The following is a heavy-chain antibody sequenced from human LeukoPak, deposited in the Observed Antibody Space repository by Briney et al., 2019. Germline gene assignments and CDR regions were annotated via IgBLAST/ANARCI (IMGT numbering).Heavy chain of an antibody. CDR1: GFTFSNYS. D-gene: IGHD6-19*01. J-gene: IGHJ6*02. V-gene: IGHV3-21*01. Sequence: RTGGSLRLSCGASGFTFSNYSMNWVRQAPGKGLEWVSSISGSSSYIYYADSVKGRFTISRDNSRNTLYLEMNSLRAEDTAVYYCARGADGSYSSGSYSSHYGMDVWGQGTTVTVSS. CDR2: ISGSSSYI. CDR3: ARGADGSYSSGSYSSHYGMDV.